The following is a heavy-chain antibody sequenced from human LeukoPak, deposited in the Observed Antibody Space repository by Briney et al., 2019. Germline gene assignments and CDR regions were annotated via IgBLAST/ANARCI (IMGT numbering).Heavy chain of an antibody. CDR2: ISTYNGDT. D-gene: IGHD6-19*01. V-gene: IGHV1-18*01. Sequence: ASVKVSCKTSGFSFTRYAISWVRQAPGQGLEWMGWISTYNGDTNYAQKFQGRVTMTTDTSTTTAYMELRSLRSDDTAVYYCARDPSNTSGRYAYFDCWGQGTLVTVSS. CDR3: ARDPSNTSGRYAYFDC. CDR1: GFSFTRYA. J-gene: IGHJ4*02.